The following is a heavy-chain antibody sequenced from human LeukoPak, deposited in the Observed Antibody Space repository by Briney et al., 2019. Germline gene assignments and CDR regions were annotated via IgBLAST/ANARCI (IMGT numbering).Heavy chain of an antibody. J-gene: IGHJ6*02. V-gene: IGHV1-69*04. Sequence: GASVKVSCKASGGTFSSYAISWVRQAPGQGLEWMGRIIPILGIANYAQKFQGRVTITADKSTSTAYMELSSLRSEDTAVYYCARGRLGNSSPYYYYGMDVWGQGTTVTVSS. CDR2: IIPILGIA. CDR1: GGTFSSYA. CDR3: ARGRLGNSSPYYYYGMDV. D-gene: IGHD4-23*01.